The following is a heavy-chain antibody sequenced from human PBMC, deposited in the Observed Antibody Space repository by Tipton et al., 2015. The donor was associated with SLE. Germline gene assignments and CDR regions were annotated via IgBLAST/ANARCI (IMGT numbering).Heavy chain of an antibody. CDR2: IYHSGNT. V-gene: IGHV4-31*03. Sequence: TLSLTCSVSGGSINNGGYYWNWIRQHPGKGLEWIGYIYHSGNTHYNPSLKSRVIVSIDTSKNQFSLRLGSVTAADTAVYYCARDPRGGDAFDIWGQGTMVTVSS. D-gene: IGHD3-10*01. CDR3: ARDPRGGDAFDI. J-gene: IGHJ3*02. CDR1: GGSINNGGYY.